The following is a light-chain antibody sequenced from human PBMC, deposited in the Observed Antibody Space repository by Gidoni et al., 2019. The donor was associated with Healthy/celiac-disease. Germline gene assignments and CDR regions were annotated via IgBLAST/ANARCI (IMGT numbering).Light chain of an antibody. CDR1: QSVSSY. V-gene: IGKV3-11*01. Sequence: EIVLTQSPATLSLSPGERATLSCRASQSVSSYLAWYQQKPGQAPRLLSYDAANRSTGIPARFSGSGSGTDFTLTISSLEPEDFAVYYCQQRSNWPPLTFGGGTKVEIK. CDR2: DAA. CDR3: QQRSNWPPLT. J-gene: IGKJ4*01.